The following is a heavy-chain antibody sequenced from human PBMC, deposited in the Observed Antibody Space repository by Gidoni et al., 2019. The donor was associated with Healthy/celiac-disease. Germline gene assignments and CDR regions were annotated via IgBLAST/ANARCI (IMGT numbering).Heavy chain of an antibody. CDR1: GGSISSYY. D-gene: IGHD3-16*01. CDR3: ARVPSLGDRSGNFDY. CDR2: IYYSGST. V-gene: IGHV4-59*01. J-gene: IGHJ4*02. Sequence: QVQLQESGPGLVKPSETLSLTCTVTGGSISSYYWSWIRQPPGKGLEWIGYIYYSGSTNYNPSLKSRVTISVDTSKNQFSLKLSSVTAADTAVYYCARVPSLGDRSGNFDYWGQGTLVTVSS.